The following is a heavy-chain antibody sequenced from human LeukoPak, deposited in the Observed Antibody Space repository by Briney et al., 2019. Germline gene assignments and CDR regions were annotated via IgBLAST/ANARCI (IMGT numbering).Heavy chain of an antibody. D-gene: IGHD6-13*01. J-gene: IGHJ6*02. CDR3: ARVVKRWEYPIAAAGTPGYYYGMDV. Sequence: GASVKVSCKASGNTFTSYHMHWVRQAPGQGLEWMGMINPSGGTTSYAQKFQGRVTMTRDTSTSTVYMELSSLRSDDTAVYYCARVVKRWEYPIAAAGTPGYYYGMDVWGQGTTVTVSS. V-gene: IGHV1-46*01. CDR2: INPSGGTT. CDR1: GNTFTSYH.